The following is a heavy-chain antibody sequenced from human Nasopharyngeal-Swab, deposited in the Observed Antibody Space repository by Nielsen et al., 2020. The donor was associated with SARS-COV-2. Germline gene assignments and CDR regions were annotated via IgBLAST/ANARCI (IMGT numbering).Heavy chain of an antibody. Sequence: GGSLRLSCAASGFTFSSYEMNWVRQAPGKGLEWVSYISSSGSPIYYADSVKGRFTISRDNAKNSLYLQMNSLRAEDTAVYYCAREPRGVIQNIDYWGQGTLVTVSS. J-gene: IGHJ4*02. CDR2: ISSSGSPI. D-gene: IGHD3-10*01. CDR1: GFTFSSYE. V-gene: IGHV3-48*03. CDR3: AREPRGVIQNIDY.